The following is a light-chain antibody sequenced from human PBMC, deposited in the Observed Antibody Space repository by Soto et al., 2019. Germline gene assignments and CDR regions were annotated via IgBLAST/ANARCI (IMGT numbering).Light chain of an antibody. CDR1: SSDVGSYNL. CDR2: EGN. J-gene: IGLJ1*01. Sequence: QSALTQPASVSGSPGQSITISCTGTSSDVGSYNLVSWYQQRPGKAPKLLIFEGNKRPSGVPDRFSGSKSGNTASLTVSGLQAEDEADYYCSSYAGSSNVFGTGTKVTVL. CDR3: SSYAGSSNV. V-gene: IGLV2-14*02.